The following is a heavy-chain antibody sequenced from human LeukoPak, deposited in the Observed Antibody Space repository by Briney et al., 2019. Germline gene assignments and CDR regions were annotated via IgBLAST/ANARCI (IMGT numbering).Heavy chain of an antibody. V-gene: IGHV4-59*01. CDR2: IYRTGST. CDR3: AREGTYGWYNWFDP. D-gene: IGHD6-19*01. Sequence: SETLSLTCTVSGGXISSYYWSWIRQPPGKGLEWIGYIYRTGSTNYNPSLKSRVTITPDTSKNQFSLRLTSVTAADTAVYYCAREGTYGWYNWFDPWGQGTLVTVSS. CDR1: GGXISSYY. J-gene: IGHJ5*02.